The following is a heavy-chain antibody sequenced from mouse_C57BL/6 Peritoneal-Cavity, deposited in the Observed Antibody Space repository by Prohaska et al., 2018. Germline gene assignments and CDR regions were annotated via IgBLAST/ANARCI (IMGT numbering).Heavy chain of an antibody. J-gene: IGHJ4*01. V-gene: IGHV10-1*01. Sequence: EVQLVESGGGLVQPKGSLKLSCAASGFSFNTYAMNWVRQAPGKGLEWVARIRSKSNNYATYYADSVKDRFTISRDESESMLYLQMNNLKTEDTAMYYCGRHRNNYARDYGGKGTSVTVSS. CDR3: GRHRNNYARDY. CDR1: GFSFNTYA. CDR2: IRSKSNNYAT.